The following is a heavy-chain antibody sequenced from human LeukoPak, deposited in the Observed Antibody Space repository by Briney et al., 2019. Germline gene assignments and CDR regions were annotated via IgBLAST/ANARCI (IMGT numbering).Heavy chain of an antibody. CDR2: IYPDDFDA. CDR1: GYSFTSYW. J-gene: IGHJ5*02. CDR3: ARHGKLSASRNWFDP. V-gene: IGHV5-51*01. D-gene: IGHD1-26*01. Sequence: PGESPKIPCKASGYSFTSYWIASVRPMSRQGLAPMCLIYPDDFDARYSPSFQGQVTISADKSISTAFLQWGSLKASDTAIYYCARHGKLSASRNWFDPWGQGTLVTVSS.